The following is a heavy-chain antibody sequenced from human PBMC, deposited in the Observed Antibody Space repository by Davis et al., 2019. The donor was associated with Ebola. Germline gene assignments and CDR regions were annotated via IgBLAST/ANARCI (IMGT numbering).Heavy chain of an antibody. D-gene: IGHD3-22*01. CDR2: ISSNGGST. Sequence: GESLKISCAASGFTLSSYAMHWVRQAPGKGLEYVSAISSNGGSTYYADSVKGRFTISRDNSKNTLYLQMSSLRAEDTAVYYCVNSPVKGSGYYYVHYYYGMDVWGQGTTVTVSS. V-gene: IGHV3-64D*08. J-gene: IGHJ6*02. CDR3: VNSPVKGSGYYYVHYYYGMDV. CDR1: GFTLSSYA.